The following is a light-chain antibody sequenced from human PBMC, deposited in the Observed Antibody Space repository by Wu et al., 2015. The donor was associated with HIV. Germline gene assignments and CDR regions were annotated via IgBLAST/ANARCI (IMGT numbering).Light chain of an antibody. J-gene: IGKJ5*01. Sequence: EVVLTQSPATLSLSPGKRATLSCRASQSVSYYLAWYQQKPGQAPRLLIYDASTRATGVPDRFSGRGAGTDFTLTISSLEPEDFAVYYCQQRGTWPPITFGQGTRLEIK. CDR2: DAS. CDR1: QSVSYY. CDR3: QQRGTWPPIT. V-gene: IGKV3-11*01.